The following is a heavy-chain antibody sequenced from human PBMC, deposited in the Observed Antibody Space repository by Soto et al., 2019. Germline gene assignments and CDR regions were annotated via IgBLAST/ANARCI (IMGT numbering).Heavy chain of an antibody. CDR1: GGSISSYY. D-gene: IGHD3-10*01. Sequence: SETLSLTCTVSGGSISSYYWSWIRQPPGKGLEWIGYIYYSGNTNYSPSLKSRVTISLDTSKNQFSLKLSSVTAADTANYYCVRGSSYGSGTYYNLGFFGPWGQGTLVTVSS. CDR3: VRGSSYGSGTYYNLGFFGP. CDR2: IYYSGNT. V-gene: IGHV4-59*08. J-gene: IGHJ5*02.